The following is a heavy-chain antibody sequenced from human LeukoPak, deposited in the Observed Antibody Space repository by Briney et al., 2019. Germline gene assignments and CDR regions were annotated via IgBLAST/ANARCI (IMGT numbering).Heavy chain of an antibody. D-gene: IGHD2-2*01. Sequence: AGGSLRLSCAASGFTFSNAWMSWVRQAPGKGLEWVGRIKSKTDGGTTDYAAPVKGRFTISRDDSKNTLYLQMNSLKTEDTAVYYCTRPVYCSSTSCQDSTHDYWGQGTLVTVSS. CDR2: IKSKTDGGTT. CDR3: TRPVYCSSTSCQDSTHDY. J-gene: IGHJ4*02. CDR1: GFTFSNAW. V-gene: IGHV3-15*01.